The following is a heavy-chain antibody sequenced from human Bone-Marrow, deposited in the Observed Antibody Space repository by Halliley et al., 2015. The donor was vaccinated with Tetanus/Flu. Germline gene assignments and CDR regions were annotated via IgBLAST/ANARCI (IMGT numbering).Heavy chain of an antibody. D-gene: IGHD5-12*01. J-gene: IGHJ4*02. CDR2: ISYSGST. CDR1: GGSMSGYY. CDR3: VTGAGWLPDH. V-gene: IGHV4-59*01. Sequence: TPSLTCTVSGGSMSGYYLNWIRQPPGKGLEWLGLISYSGSTNYNPSLKSRVTISVDTSNNQFSLKLSSVTAAETALYYCVTGAGWLPDHWGQGTLVTVSS.